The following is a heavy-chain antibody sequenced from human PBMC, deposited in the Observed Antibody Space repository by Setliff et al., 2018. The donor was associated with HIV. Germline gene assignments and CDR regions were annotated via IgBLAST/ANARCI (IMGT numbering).Heavy chain of an antibody. Sequence: SETLSLTCTVSGGSIRGFYWTWIRRPQGKGLEYIGYIFYSGNTNYNPTLKSRVTMSMDTTKRQFSLRLNSVTAADTAVYYCARGRGDTNRYSHWFDPWGQGTQVTVSS. D-gene: IGHD3-10*01. V-gene: IGHV4-59*13. CDR1: GGSIRGFY. CDR3: ARGRGDTNRYSHWFDP. J-gene: IGHJ5*02. CDR2: IFYSGNT.